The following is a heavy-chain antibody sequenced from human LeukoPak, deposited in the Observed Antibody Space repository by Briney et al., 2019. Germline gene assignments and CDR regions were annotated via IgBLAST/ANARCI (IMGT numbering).Heavy chain of an antibody. CDR3: ARDSGHHYDQLDC. Sequence: GGSLRLSCAASGFPFSYFSLNWVRQAPGKGLEWVSYISVSGSRTTYADSVQGRFIISRNDAQNSLYLQMNSPRDEDTAVYYCARDSGHHYDQLDCWGQGTLVTVSS. CDR2: ISVSGSRT. J-gene: IGHJ4*02. V-gene: IGHV3-48*02. D-gene: IGHD3-22*01. CDR1: GFPFSYFS.